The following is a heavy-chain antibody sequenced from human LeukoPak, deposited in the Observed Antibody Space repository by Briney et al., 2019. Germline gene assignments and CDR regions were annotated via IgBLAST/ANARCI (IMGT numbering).Heavy chain of an antibody. V-gene: IGHV1-2*02. J-gene: IGHJ4*02. D-gene: IGHD4-11*01. Sequence: ASVKVSCKASGYAFTGYYMHWMRQAPGQGLEWMGWINPNSGGTNYAQKFQGRVTMTRDTSISTAYMELSRLRSDDTAVYYCARATVTRDGDYWGQGTLVTVSS. CDR3: ARATVTRDGDY. CDR1: GYAFTGYY. CDR2: INPNSGGT.